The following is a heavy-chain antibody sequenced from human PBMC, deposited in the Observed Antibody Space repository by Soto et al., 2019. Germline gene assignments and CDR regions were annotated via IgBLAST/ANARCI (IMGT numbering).Heavy chain of an antibody. CDR3: ARSITGTTVAFDI. Sequence: SERMSLTCAVSGGSISISNWGSWVRQPPGEGLEWIGEIYHSGSTNYNTSLKSRVTISVDKSKNQFSLKLSSVTAADTAVYYCARSITGTTVAFDIWGQGTMVTVSS. D-gene: IGHD1-7*01. J-gene: IGHJ3*02. CDR2: IYHSGST. CDR1: GGSISISNW. V-gene: IGHV4-4*02.